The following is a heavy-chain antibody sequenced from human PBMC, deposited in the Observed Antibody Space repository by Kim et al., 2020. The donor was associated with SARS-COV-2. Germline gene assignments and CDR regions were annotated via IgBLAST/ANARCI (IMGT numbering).Heavy chain of an antibody. CDR3: ASAGSCYTGCHWFDP. Sequence: SETLSLTCTVSGGSISSSSYYWGWIRQPPGKGLEWIGSIYYSGSTYYNPSLKSRVTISVDTSKNQFSLKLSSVTAADTAVYYCASAGSCYTGCHWFDPWGLGTLVTVSS. J-gene: IGHJ5*02. D-gene: IGHD2-2*02. V-gene: IGHV4-39*01. CDR2: IYYSGST. CDR1: GGSISSSSYY.